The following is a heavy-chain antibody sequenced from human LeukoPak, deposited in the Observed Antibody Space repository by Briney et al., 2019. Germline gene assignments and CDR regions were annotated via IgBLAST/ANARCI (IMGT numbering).Heavy chain of an antibody. D-gene: IGHD5-18*01. J-gene: IGHJ4*02. V-gene: IGHV4-59*01. Sequence: PSETLSLTCSVSGGSISGYCWSWIRQPPGKGLEWIGYIYYSGSTNYNPSLKSRVTISVDTSKNQFSLKLSSVTAADTAVYYCARDSGYSYGTVYFDYWGQGTLVTVSS. CDR3: ARDSGYSYGTVYFDY. CDR1: GGSISGYC. CDR2: IYYSGST.